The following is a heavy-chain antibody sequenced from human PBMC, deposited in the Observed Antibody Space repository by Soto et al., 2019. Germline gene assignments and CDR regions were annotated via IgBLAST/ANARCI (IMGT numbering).Heavy chain of an antibody. V-gene: IGHV4-59*01. CDR2: IYYSGST. J-gene: IGHJ6*02. D-gene: IGHD3-10*01. CDR1: GGSISSYY. CDR3: ARDLWFGELSGGMDV. Sequence: KTSETLSLTCTVSGGSISSYYWSWIRQPPGKGLEWIGYIYYSGSTNYNPSLKSRVTISVDTSKNQFSLKLSSVTAADTAVYYCARDLWFGELSGGMDVWGQGTTVTVSS.